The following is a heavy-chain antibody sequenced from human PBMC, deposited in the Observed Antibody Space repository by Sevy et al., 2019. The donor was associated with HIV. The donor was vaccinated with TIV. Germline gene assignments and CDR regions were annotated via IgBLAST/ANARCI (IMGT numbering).Heavy chain of an antibody. Sequence: SETLSLTCTVSGGSISSGGYYWSWIRQHPGKGLEWIGYIYYSGSTYYNPPLKSRVTISVDTSKNQFSLKLSSVTAADTAVYYCARYYDFWSGYGFDYWGQGTLVTVSS. CDR1: GGSISSGGYY. D-gene: IGHD3-3*01. CDR3: ARYYDFWSGYGFDY. CDR2: IYYSGST. J-gene: IGHJ4*02. V-gene: IGHV4-31*03.